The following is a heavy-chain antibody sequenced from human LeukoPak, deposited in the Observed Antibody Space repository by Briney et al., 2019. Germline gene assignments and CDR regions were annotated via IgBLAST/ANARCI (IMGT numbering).Heavy chain of an antibody. CDR2: IGSYGGDT. CDR1: TSR. D-gene: IGHD3-22*01. Sequence: VASVKVSCKATSRISWVRQAPGQGLEWMGWIGSYGGDTYYAQKFQGRVTVTTDTSTSTVYMELRSLRSDDTAVYYCARDLWNFYDDSGYYRDFDSWGRGTLVTVSS. CDR3: ARDLWNFYDDSGYYRDFDS. J-gene: IGHJ5*01. V-gene: IGHV1-18*01.